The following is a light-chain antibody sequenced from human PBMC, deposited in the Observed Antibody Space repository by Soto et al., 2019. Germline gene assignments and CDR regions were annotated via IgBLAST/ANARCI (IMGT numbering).Light chain of an antibody. CDR2: GAS. J-gene: IGKJ1*01. CDR1: QSVSSN. V-gene: IGKV3-15*01. CDR3: QKYHNWPPWT. Sequence: EIVMTQSPATLSVSPGERATLSCRASQSVSSNLAWYQQKPGQAPRLLIYGASTRATGSPARFSGSGSGTDFTLTICSLQSEDFAVYYCQKYHNWPPWTFGQGPKVEIK.